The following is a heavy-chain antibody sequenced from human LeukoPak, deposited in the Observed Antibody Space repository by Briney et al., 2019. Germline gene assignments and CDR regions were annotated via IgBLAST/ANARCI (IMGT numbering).Heavy chain of an antibody. CDR3: ARGARSSSSWRLGNWFDP. D-gene: IGHD6-13*01. J-gene: IGHJ5*02. CDR2: INHSGST. CDR1: GGSFSGYH. Sequence: PSETLSLTCAVYGGSFSGYHWSWIRQPPGKGLEWIGEINHSGSTNYNPSLKSRVTISVDTSKNQFSLKLSSVTAADTAVYYCARGARSSSSWRLGNWFDPWGQGTLVTVSS. V-gene: IGHV4-34*01.